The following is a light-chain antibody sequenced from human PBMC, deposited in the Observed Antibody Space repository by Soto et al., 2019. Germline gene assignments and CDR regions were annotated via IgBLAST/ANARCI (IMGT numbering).Light chain of an antibody. Sequence: EIVMTQSPATLSVSPGERATLSCRASQSVSSNLAWYQQKPGQAPRLLIYGASTRATGVPARFSGSGSGTEFTLTISSLQSEDFVVYDCQQYNNWPPWTFGQGTKVEI. V-gene: IGKV3-15*01. CDR3: QQYNNWPPWT. J-gene: IGKJ1*01. CDR2: GAS. CDR1: QSVSSN.